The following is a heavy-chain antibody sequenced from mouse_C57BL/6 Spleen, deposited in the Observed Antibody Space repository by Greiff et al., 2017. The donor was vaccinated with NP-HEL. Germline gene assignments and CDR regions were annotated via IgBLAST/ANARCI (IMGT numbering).Heavy chain of an antibody. CDR2: ISNGGGST. Sequence: EVNVVESGGGLVQPGGSLKLSCAASGFTFSDYYMYWVRQTPEKRLEWVAYISNGGGSTYYPDTVKGRFTISRDNAKNTLYLQMSRLKSEDTAMYYCARQGDESYAMDYWGQGTSVTVSS. J-gene: IGHJ4*01. V-gene: IGHV5-12*01. CDR3: ARQGDESYAMDY. CDR1: GFTFSDYY.